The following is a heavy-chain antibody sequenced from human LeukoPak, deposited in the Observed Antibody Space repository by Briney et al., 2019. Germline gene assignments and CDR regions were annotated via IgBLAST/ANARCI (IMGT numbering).Heavy chain of an antibody. CDR1: GFTFNSHG. J-gene: IGHJ5*02. D-gene: IGHD1-14*01. Sequence: GGSLRLSCSTSGFTFNSHGFHWVRQAPGKGLEWVAAISDDGLNTFYIDSVKGRFTISRDDSKNAVSLQMTSLRSEDTAMYYCARRHLRGNTLRGGHHLDPWGLGTLVTVSS. CDR2: ISDDGLNT. V-gene: IGHV3-30*03. CDR3: ARRHLRGNTLRGGHHLDP.